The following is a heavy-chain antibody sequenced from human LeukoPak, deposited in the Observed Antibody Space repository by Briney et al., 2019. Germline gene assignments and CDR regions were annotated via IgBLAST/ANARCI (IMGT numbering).Heavy chain of an antibody. J-gene: IGHJ4*02. CDR2: ISSSSYI. CDR3: ARGLPFDY. Sequence: GGSLRLSCAASGFTFSSYTMSWVRQAPGKGLEWVSFISSSSYIYYADSVKGRFTISRDNAKNSLYLQMSSLRAEDTAVYYCARGLPFDYWGQGTLVTVSS. CDR1: GFTFSSYT. V-gene: IGHV3-21*01.